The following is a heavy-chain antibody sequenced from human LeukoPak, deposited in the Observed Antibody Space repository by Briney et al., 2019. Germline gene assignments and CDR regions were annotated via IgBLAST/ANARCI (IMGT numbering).Heavy chain of an antibody. Sequence: ASVKVSCKASGYTFTSYGISWVRQAPGQGLEWMGWISAYNGNTNYAQKLQGRVTMTTDTSTSTAYMELRSLRSDDTAVYYCARDSAGIVVVPAAMVRSDYYHYMDVWGKGTTVTVSS. CDR1: GYTFTSYG. D-gene: IGHD2-2*01. CDR2: ISAYNGNT. V-gene: IGHV1-18*01. CDR3: ARDSAGIVVVPAAMVRSDYYHYMDV. J-gene: IGHJ6*03.